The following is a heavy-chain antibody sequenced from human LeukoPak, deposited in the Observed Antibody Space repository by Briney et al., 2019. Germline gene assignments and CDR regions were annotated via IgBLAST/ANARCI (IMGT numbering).Heavy chain of an antibody. CDR1: GYSFTSYY. CDR2: INPSGGST. CDR3: AREKGAARAFDY. D-gene: IGHD6-6*01. Sequence: GASVKVSCKASGYSFTSYYMNWVRQAPGQGLEWMGIINPSGGSTTYAQGFQGRVTITRDTSTSTVYMQLSSLSSEDPAVYYRAREKGAARAFDYWGQGTLVTVSS. J-gene: IGHJ4*02. V-gene: IGHV1-46*03.